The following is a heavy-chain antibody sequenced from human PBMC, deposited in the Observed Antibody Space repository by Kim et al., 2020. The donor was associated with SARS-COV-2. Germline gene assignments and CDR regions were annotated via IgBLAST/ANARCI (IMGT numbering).Heavy chain of an antibody. V-gene: IGHV1-8*01. CDR3: ATSVGHTGWFDP. Sequence: TAKGQKFQGRVTITRNTSINTAYLELSSLGSEDTAMYYCATSVGHTGWFDPWGQGTLVIVSS. D-gene: IGHD2-8*02. J-gene: IGHJ5*02. CDR2: T.